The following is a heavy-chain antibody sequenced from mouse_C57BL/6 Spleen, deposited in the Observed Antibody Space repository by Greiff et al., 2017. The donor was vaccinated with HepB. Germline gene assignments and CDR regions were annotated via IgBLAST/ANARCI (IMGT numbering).Heavy chain of an antibody. V-gene: IGHV14-1*01. CDR3: TVNYYYSSSYEENYAMDY. CDR2: IDPEDGDT. D-gene: IGHD1-1*01. CDR1: GFNIKDYY. Sequence: EVQLQQSGAELVRPGASVKLSCTASGFNIKDYYMHWVKQRPEQGLEWIGRIDPEDGDTEYAPKFQGKATMTADTSSNTAYLQLSSLTSEDTAVYYCTVNYYYSSSYEENYAMDYWGQGTSVTVSS. J-gene: IGHJ4*01.